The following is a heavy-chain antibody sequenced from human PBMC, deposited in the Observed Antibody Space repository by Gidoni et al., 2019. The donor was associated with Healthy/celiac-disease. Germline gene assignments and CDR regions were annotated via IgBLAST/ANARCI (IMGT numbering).Heavy chain of an antibody. V-gene: IGHV4-39*01. J-gene: IGHJ6*03. D-gene: IGHD5-18*01. CDR1: GGSISSSSYY. Sequence: QLQLQESGPGLVKPSETLSLTCTVSGGSISSSSYYWGWIRQPPGKGLEWIGSIYYSGSTYYNPSLKSRVTISVDTSKNQFSLKLSSVTAADTAVYYCARHASYFDVDTAMANMDVWGKGTTVTVSS. CDR2: IYYSGST. CDR3: ARHASYFDVDTAMANMDV.